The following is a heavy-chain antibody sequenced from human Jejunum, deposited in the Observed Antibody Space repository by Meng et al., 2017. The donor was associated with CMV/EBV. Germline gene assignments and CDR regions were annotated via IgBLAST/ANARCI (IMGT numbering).Heavy chain of an antibody. CDR1: GDTFSEFV. Sequence: GDTFSEFVVSWVRQAPGQGLEWMGIIIPASGPTNYAQKFLGRVTLTTDESMSTAYMGLTSLTSEDTAVYYCARSPRDGYNYRWFDRWGQGTLVTVSS. D-gene: IGHD5-24*01. CDR3: ARSPRDGYNYRWFDR. J-gene: IGHJ5*02. CDR2: IIPASGPT. V-gene: IGHV1-69*05.